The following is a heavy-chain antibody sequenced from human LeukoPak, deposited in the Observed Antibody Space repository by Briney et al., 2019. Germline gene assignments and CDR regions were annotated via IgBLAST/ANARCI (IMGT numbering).Heavy chain of an antibody. V-gene: IGHV4-34*01. Sequence: PSETLSLTCAVYGGSFSGYYWSWIRQPPGKGLEWIGEINHSGSTNYNPPLKSRVTISVDTSKNQFSLKLSSVTAADTAVYYCARAFYFWTNWFDPWGQGTLVTVSS. CDR2: INHSGST. CDR3: ARAFYFWTNWFDP. D-gene: IGHD3/OR15-3a*01. CDR1: GGSFSGYY. J-gene: IGHJ5*02.